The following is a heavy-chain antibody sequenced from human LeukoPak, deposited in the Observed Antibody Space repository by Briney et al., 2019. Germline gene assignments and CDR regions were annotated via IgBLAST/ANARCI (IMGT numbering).Heavy chain of an antibody. V-gene: IGHV3-73*01. J-gene: IGHJ4*02. D-gene: IGHD2-21*02. CDR3: TMGMVTASDY. Sequence: GGPLKLSCAASGFTFSGSAMHWVRQASGKGLEWVGRIRNKANSYATAYAASVSGRFTISRDDSENTAYLQMNSLKTEDTAVYYCTMGMVTASDYWGQGTLVIVSS. CDR1: GFTFSGSA. CDR2: IRNKANSYAT.